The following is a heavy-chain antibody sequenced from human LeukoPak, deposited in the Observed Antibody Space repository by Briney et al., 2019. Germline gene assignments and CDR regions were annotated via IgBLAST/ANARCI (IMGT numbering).Heavy chain of an antibody. CDR2: IFPSGGEI. V-gene: IGHV3-23*01. Sequence: GGSLRLSCAASGFTFSTFAMIWVRQPPGKGLEWVSSIFPSGGEIHYADSVKGRFTISRDNSKNTLYLQMNSLRAEDTAVYYCARVTARPAKEDYFDYWGQGTLVTVSS. D-gene: IGHD6-25*01. J-gene: IGHJ4*02. CDR3: ARVTARPAKEDYFDY. CDR1: GFTFSTFA.